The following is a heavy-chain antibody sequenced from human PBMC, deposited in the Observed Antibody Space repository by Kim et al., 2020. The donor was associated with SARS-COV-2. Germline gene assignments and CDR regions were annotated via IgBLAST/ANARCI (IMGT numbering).Heavy chain of an antibody. CDR2: ISPTSDAT. Sequence: WGSLRLSCAASGFTFSSFPMSWVRQAPEKGLEFVSSISPTSDATSYADSVRGRFTISRDNSEATLYLQMNSLRGDDTAIYYCVKGGLRSAFDFRVQGTLV. V-gene: IGHV3-23*01. D-gene: IGHD5-12*01. CDR3: VKGGLRSAFDF. CDR1: GFTFSSFP. J-gene: IGHJ4*02.